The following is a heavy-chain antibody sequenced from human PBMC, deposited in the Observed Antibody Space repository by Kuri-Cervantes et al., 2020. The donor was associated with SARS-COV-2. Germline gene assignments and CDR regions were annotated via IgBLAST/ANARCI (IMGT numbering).Heavy chain of an antibody. J-gene: IGHJ6*02. D-gene: IGHD5-24*01. CDR1: GYTFTSYG. CDR3: AGSRWLQLDYYYYYGMDV. CDR2: IIPIFGTA. Sequence: SVKVSCKASGYTFTSYGISWVRQAPGQGLEWMGGIIPIFGTANYAQKFQGRVTITADKSTSTAYMELSSLRSEDTAVYYCAGSRWLQLDYYYYYGMDVWGQGTTVTVSS. V-gene: IGHV1-69*06.